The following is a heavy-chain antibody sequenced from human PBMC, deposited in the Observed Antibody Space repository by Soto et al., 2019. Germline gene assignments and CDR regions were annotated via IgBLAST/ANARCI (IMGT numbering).Heavy chain of an antibody. Sequence: GGSLRLSCAASGFTFDDYAMHWVRQAPGKGLEWVSGISWNSGSIGYADSAKGRFTISRDNAKNSLYLQMNSLRAEDTALYYCAKASRYCSGGSCYLYYYYGMDVWGQGTTVTVSS. CDR1: GFTFDDYA. V-gene: IGHV3-9*01. D-gene: IGHD2-15*01. CDR2: ISWNSGSI. J-gene: IGHJ6*02. CDR3: AKASRYCSGGSCYLYYYYGMDV.